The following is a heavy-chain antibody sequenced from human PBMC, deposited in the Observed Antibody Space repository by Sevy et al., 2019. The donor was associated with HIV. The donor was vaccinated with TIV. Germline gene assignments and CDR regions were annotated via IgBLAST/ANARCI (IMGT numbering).Heavy chain of an antibody. CDR2: IYYTGNT. Sequence: SETLSLTCIVSGDSVTSSPHYWTWIRQPPGKGLEWIAYIYYTGNTNYNPSLRDRVTISVDISKNQFSLKLSSVTLADTAVYYCARVVGESCSGGTCSGWFDPWGQGTQVTVSS. D-gene: IGHD2-15*01. J-gene: IGHJ5*02. V-gene: IGHV4-61*01. CDR3: ARVVGESCSGGTCSGWFDP. CDR1: GDSVTSSPHY.